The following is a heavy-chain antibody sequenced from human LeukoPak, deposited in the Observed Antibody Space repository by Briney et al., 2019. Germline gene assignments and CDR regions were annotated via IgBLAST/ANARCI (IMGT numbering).Heavy chain of an antibody. CDR2: IRRGSNGYTT. D-gene: IGHD3-16*01. V-gene: IGHV3-72*01. CDR1: GFIFSDYI. CDR3: ARDGGDAIYSAFDI. J-gene: IGHJ3*02. Sequence: GGSLRLSCAASGFIFSDYILDWVRQAPGKGLEWVGRIRRGSNGYTTGYAASVKGRFIISRDDSKSSLYLTMNSLKTEDTAVYHCARDGGDAIYSAFDIWGQGTMVTVSS.